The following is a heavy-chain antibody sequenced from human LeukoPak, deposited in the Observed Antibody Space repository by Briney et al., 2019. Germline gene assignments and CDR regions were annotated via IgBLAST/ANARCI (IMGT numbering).Heavy chain of an antibody. CDR3: ARVGAYDYVWGSYRPYYYYYMDV. V-gene: IGHV4-61*02. CDR2: IYTSGST. D-gene: IGHD3-16*02. J-gene: IGHJ6*03. Sequence: SQTLSLTCTVSGGSISSGSYYWSWLRQPAGKGLEWIGRIYTSGSTNYNPSLKSRVTISVDTSKNQFPLKLSSVTAADTAVYYCARVGAYDYVWGSYRPYYYYYMDVWGKGTTVTVSS. CDR1: GGSISSGSYY.